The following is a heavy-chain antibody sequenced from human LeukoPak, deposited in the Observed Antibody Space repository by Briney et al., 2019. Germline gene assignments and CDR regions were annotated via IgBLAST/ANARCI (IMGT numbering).Heavy chain of an antibody. Sequence: GASVKVSCKASGYTFTSYGISWVRQAPGQGLEWMGWISAYNGNTSYAQKFQGRVTMTRDTSTSTVYMELSSLRFEDTAVYYCARDIVVVPAAIGPLDWGQGTLVTVSS. J-gene: IGHJ4*02. CDR3: ARDIVVVPAAIGPLD. CDR1: GYTFTSYG. D-gene: IGHD2-2*02. V-gene: IGHV1-18*01. CDR2: ISAYNGNT.